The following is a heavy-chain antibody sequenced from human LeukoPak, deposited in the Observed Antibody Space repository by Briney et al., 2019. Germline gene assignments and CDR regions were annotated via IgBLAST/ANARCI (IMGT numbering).Heavy chain of an antibody. CDR1: GFTFSNAW. V-gene: IGHV3-15*01. J-gene: IGHJ4*02. CDR2: IKSKTDDGTA. CDR3: TTGMYSSGWL. D-gene: IGHD6-19*01. Sequence: GGSLTLSCAASGFTFSNAWMSWIRQAPGKGLEWIGRIKSKTDDGTADYAAPVKGRFSISRADSKNPLHLKMNSLDTEDTAVYYCTTGMYSSGWLWGQGTLVTVSS.